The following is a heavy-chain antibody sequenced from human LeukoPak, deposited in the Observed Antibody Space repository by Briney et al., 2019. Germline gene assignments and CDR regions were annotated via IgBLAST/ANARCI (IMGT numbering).Heavy chain of an antibody. CDR2: IYHSGST. Sequence: SETLSLTCTVSGGSISSSSYYWGWIRQPPGKGLEWIGSIYHSGSTYYNPSLKSRVTISVDTSKNQFSLKLSSVTAADTAVYYCARVGLLWFGELFPDRNFDYWGQGTLVTVSS. CDR3: ARVGLLWFGELFPDRNFDY. V-gene: IGHV4-39*07. J-gene: IGHJ4*02. D-gene: IGHD3-10*01. CDR1: GGSISSSSYY.